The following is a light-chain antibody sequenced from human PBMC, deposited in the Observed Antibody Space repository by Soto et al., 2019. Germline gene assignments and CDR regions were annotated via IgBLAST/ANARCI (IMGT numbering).Light chain of an antibody. CDR1: QGISSY. V-gene: IGKV1-9*01. CDR2: AAS. CDR3: LQHHSYPWT. Sequence: DIQLTQSPSFLSASVGDRVTITCRASQGISSYLAWYQQKPGKAPKLLIYAASTLQSGVPSRFRGSGSGTEFSLTISGLQTEDIATYYCLQHHSYPWTFGQGTKVEIQ. J-gene: IGKJ1*01.